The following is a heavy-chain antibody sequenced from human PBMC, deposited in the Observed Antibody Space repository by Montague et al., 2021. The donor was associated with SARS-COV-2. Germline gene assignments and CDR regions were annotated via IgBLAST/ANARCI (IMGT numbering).Heavy chain of an antibody. CDR2: INHSGTA. V-gene: IGHV4-34*01. CDR1: GGSFSVYY. D-gene: IGHD2-2*01. CDR3: AKEREVVRAAGTLVAFDL. J-gene: IGHJ3*01. Sequence: SETLSLTCAVYGGSFSVYYWSWLRQSPRSGLEWIAAINHSGTANYNPSLKSRVSISVDTSKNQFTLKLTSVTAADTAMYYCAKEREVVRAAGTLVAFDLWGQGTMVTVSS.